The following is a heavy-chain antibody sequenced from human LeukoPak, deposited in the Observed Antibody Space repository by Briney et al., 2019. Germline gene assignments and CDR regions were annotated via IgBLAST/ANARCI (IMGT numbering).Heavy chain of an antibody. CDR1: GFTFSSYE. CDR3: AKDAVAGNNYYYYYYMDV. D-gene: IGHD6-19*01. CDR2: ISSSGSTM. J-gene: IGHJ6*03. V-gene: IGHV3-48*03. Sequence: GGSLRLSCAASGFTFSSYEMNWVRQAPGKGLEWVSYISSSGSTMYYADSVKGRFTISRDNAKNSLYLQMNSLRAEDTAVYYCAKDAVAGNNYYYYYYMDVWGKGTTVTVSS.